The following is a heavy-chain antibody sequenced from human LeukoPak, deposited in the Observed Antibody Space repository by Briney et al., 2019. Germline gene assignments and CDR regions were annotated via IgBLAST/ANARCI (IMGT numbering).Heavy chain of an antibody. D-gene: IGHD3-10*01. J-gene: IGHJ4*02. CDR2: IRYDGNNK. V-gene: IGHV3-30*02. CDR1: GFTFSDYS. Sequence: PGGSLRLSCAASGFTFSDYSMHWVRQAPGKGLNWVAFIRYDGNNKYYADSVKGRFTISRDNSKNTLYLQMNSLRAEDTAVYYCANPYYYGSGSFRWGQGTLVTVSS. CDR3: ANPYYYGSGSFR.